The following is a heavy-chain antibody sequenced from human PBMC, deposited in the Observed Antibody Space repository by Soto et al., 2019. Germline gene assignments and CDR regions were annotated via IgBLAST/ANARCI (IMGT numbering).Heavy chain of an antibody. D-gene: IGHD5-18*01. CDR2: ISYDGSNK. V-gene: IGHV3-30*03. CDR3: AATWDGYSYGDGVYYFDY. J-gene: IGHJ4*02. Sequence: QVQLVESGGGVVQPGRSLRLSCAASGFTFSSYGMHWVRQVPGKGLEWVAVISYDGSNKYYADSVKGRFTISRDNSKNTLYLQMNSLRAEDTAVYYCAATWDGYSYGDGVYYFDYWGQGTLVTVSS. CDR1: GFTFSSYG.